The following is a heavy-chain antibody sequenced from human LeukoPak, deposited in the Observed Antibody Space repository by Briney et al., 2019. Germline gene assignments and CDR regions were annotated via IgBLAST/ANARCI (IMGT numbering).Heavy chain of an antibody. CDR1: GGSISSYY. Sequence: PSETLSLTCTVSGGSISSYYWSWIRQPPGKGLEWIGYIYYSGSTNYNPSLKSRVTISVDTSKNQFSLKLSSVTAADTAVYYCARLRRRRFLEWLNAFDIWGQGTMVTVSS. J-gene: IGHJ3*02. V-gene: IGHV4-59*12. CDR2: IYYSGST. D-gene: IGHD3-3*01. CDR3: ARLRRRRFLEWLNAFDI.